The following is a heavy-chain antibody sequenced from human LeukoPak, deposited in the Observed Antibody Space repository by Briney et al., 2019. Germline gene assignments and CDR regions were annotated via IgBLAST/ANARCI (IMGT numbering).Heavy chain of an antibody. D-gene: IGHD2-15*01. CDR1: GFTFSYYS. J-gene: IGHJ4*02. V-gene: IGHV3-21*04. CDR2: ISSSSSLI. CDR3: AKGIGAARETEPFDY. Sequence: GGSLRLSCAASGFTFSYYSMNWVRQAPGRGLEWVSCISSSSSLIFYSDSVRGRFTISRDNAKNSLYLQMNSLRAEDMALYYCAKGIGAARETEPFDYWGQGTLVTVSS.